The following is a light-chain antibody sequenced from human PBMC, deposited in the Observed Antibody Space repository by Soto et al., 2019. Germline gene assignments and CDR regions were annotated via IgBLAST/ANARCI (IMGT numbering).Light chain of an antibody. CDR2: GVT. CDR3: SSYAGSNNYV. Sequence: SALTQPPSASGSPGQSVTISCTGTSSDVGAYTYVSWYQQHPGKAPKLMIYGVTERPSGVPDRFSGFKSGNTASLTVSGLQTEDEAYYYCSSYAGSNNYVFGTGTKVTVL. V-gene: IGLV2-8*01. J-gene: IGLJ1*01. CDR1: SSDVGAYTY.